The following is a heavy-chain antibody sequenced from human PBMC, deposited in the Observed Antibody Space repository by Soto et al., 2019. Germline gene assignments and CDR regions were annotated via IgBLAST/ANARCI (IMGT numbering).Heavy chain of an antibody. J-gene: IGHJ4*01. CDR3: TKFQAARFDF. CDR1: GFNFGDYG. CDR2: IRNKGYGGTT. Sequence: SLRLSCIASGFNFGDYGVSWVRQAPGKGLEYIGLIRNKGYGGTTEYAASVKGRFTISRDDSKSTVYLQMNSLKREDTAVYYCTKFQAARFDFWGQEPWSPSPQ. V-gene: IGHV3-49*04. D-gene: IGHD6-6*01.